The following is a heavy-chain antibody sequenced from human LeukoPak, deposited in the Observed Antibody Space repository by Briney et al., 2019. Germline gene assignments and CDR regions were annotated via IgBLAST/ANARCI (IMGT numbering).Heavy chain of an antibody. D-gene: IGHD3-10*01. CDR3: ARESNTYYYGSGSHDAFDF. CDR2: INPNSGGT. CDR1: GYTFTGYY. J-gene: IGHJ3*01. V-gene: IGHV1-2*02. Sequence: ASVKVSCKASGYTFTGYYIHWVRQAPGQGLEWMGWINPNSGGTNCAQKFQGRVTMTRDTSISTAYMELSSLRSDDTAVYYCARESNTYYYGSGSHDAFDFWGQGTMVTVSS.